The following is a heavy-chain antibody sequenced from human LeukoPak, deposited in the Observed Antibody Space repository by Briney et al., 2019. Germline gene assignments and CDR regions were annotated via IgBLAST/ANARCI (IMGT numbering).Heavy chain of an antibody. V-gene: IGHV1-2*02. CDR3: ARDPIQVVVPAAIGWFDP. CDR1: GYTFTGYY. J-gene: IGHJ5*02. D-gene: IGHD2-2*01. Sequence: ASVKVSCKASGYTFTGYYMHWVRQAPGQRLEWMGWINPNSGGTNYAQKFQGRVTMTRDTSISTAYMELSRLRSDDTAVYYCARDPIQVVVPAAIGWFDPWGQGTLVTVSS. CDR2: INPNSGGT.